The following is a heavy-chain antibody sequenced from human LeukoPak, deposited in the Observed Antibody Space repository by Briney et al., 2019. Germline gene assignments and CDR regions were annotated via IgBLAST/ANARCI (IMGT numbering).Heavy chain of an antibody. Sequence: SETLSLTCTVSGGSISSSGYYWGWIRQPPGKGLEWIGNIYYSGSPYYSPSLKSRVTISVDTSKNQFSLKLSSVTAADTAVYYCAREYYYDIGGYYYGLDSWGQGTLVTVSS. D-gene: IGHD3-22*01. CDR2: IYYSGSP. CDR1: GGSISSSGYY. V-gene: IGHV4-39*01. CDR3: AREYYYDIGGYYYGLDS. J-gene: IGHJ4*02.